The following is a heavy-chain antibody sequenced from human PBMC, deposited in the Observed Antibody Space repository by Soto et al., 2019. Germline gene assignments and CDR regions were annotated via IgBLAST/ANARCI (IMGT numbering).Heavy chain of an antibody. Sequence: ASVKVSCKASGYTFSNYGISWVRQAPGQGLEWMGWISGYNDNTYYAQTFQGRVTMTIETSTTTSLELRSLKSNDTAVYYCARDQSSGWYGKDSGLDVWGQGTTVTAP. CDR1: GYTFSNYG. J-gene: IGHJ6*02. D-gene: IGHD6-19*01. CDR3: ARDQSSGWYGKDSGLDV. V-gene: IGHV1-18*01. CDR2: ISGYNDNT.